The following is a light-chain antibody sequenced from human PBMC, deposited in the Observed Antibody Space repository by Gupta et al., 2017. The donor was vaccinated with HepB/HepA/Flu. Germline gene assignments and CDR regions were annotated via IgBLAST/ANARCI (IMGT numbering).Light chain of an antibody. Sequence: QSALTQPASVSGSPGESITISCTGTSSDVGGYNYVSWYQQHPGKATKLMIYDVSNRPSGVSSRFSGSKSGNTASLTTSALQAEDEADYYCSSYTSSSTSGVFGGGTKLTVL. CDR3: SSYTSSSTSGV. CDR2: DVS. V-gene: IGLV2-14*03. J-gene: IGLJ2*01. CDR1: SSDVGGYNY.